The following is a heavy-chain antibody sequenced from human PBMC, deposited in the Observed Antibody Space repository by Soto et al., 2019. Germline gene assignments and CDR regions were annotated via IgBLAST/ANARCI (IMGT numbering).Heavy chain of an antibody. D-gene: IGHD6-13*01. Sequence: AASVKVSCKASGYTFTAYYMHWVRQAPGQGLEWMGWINPNSGDTNYAQKFQGRVTMTRDTSISTAYMELSRLRSDDTAMYYCAKIATAGDFDPWGQGTLVTVSS. J-gene: IGHJ5*02. V-gene: IGHV1-2*02. CDR3: AKIATAGDFDP. CDR1: GYTFTAYY. CDR2: INPNSGDT.